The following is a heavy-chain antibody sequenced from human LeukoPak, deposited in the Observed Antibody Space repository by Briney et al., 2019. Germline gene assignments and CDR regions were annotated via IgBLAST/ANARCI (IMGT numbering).Heavy chain of an antibody. CDR3: AREFGSTSLKNAFDI. CDR2: IYYSGST. V-gene: IGHV4-39*07. D-gene: IGHD2-2*01. J-gene: IGHJ3*02. CDR1: GGSISSSSYY. Sequence: PSETLSLTCTVSGGSISSSSYYWGWIRQPPGKGLEWIGSIYYSGSTYYNPSLKSRVTISVDTSKNQFSLKLSSVTAADTAVYYCAREFGSTSLKNAFDIWGQGTMVTVSS.